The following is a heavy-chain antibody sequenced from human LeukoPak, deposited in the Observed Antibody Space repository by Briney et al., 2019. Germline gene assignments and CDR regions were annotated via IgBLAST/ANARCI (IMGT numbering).Heavy chain of an antibody. V-gene: IGHV4-34*01. D-gene: IGHD3-16*02. J-gene: IGHJ4*02. Sequence: SETLSLTCAVYGGSFSGYYWSWIRQPPGKGLEWIGEINHSGSTNYNPPLKSRVTISVDTSKNQFSLKLSSVTAADTAVYYCARFGDYVWGSYRAPFDYWGQGTLVTVSS. CDR2: INHSGST. CDR3: ARFGDYVWGSYRAPFDY. CDR1: GGSFSGYY.